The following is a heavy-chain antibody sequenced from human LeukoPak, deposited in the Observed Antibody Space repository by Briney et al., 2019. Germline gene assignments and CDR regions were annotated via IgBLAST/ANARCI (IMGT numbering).Heavy chain of an antibody. CDR3: ARDGAYCSGGSCYSYWFDP. Sequence: ASVKVSCKASGYTFTSYYMHWVRQAPGQGLEWMGIINPSGGSTSYAQKFQGRVTMTRDTSISTAYMELSRLRSDDTAVYYCARDGAYCSGGSCYSYWFDPWGQGTLVTVSS. CDR2: INPSGGST. J-gene: IGHJ5*02. V-gene: IGHV1-46*01. CDR1: GYTFTSYY. D-gene: IGHD2-15*01.